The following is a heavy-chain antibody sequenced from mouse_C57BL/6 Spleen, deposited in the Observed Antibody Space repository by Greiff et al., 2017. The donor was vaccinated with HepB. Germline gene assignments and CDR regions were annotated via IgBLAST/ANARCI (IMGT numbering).Heavy chain of an antibody. Sequence: EVQLQQSGAELVKPGASVKLSCTASGFNIKDYYMHWVKQRTEQGLEWIGRIDPEDGETKYATKFQGKATITADTSSNTAYLQLSSLTSEDTAVYYCARYAGYYDYDEAYWGQGTLVTVSA. CDR2: IDPEDGET. V-gene: IGHV14-2*01. CDR1: GFNIKDYY. D-gene: IGHD2-4*01. J-gene: IGHJ3*01. CDR3: ARYAGYYDYDEAY.